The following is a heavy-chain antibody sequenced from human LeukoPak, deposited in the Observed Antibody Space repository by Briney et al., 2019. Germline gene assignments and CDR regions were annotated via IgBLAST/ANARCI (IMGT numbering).Heavy chain of an antibody. CDR3: ARNIVVVVAADNWFDP. Sequence: SETLSLTCTVSGGSISSSSYYWGWIRQPPGKGLEWIGSISHTGSTYHNPSLKSRVIISVDMSKNQFSLKLSSVTAADTAVYYCARNIVVVVAADNWFDPWGQGTLVTVSS. V-gene: IGHV4-39*01. CDR1: GGSISSSSYY. CDR2: ISHTGST. D-gene: IGHD2-15*01. J-gene: IGHJ5*02.